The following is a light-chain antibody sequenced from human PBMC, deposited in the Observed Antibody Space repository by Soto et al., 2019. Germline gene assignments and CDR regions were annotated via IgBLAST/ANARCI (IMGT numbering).Light chain of an antibody. CDR1: QSVSSGY. J-gene: IGKJ1*01. CDR2: GVS. Sequence: IVLTQSPGTVSLSPGERATLSCRASQSVSSGYLAWYQQKPGQAPRLLIYGVSSRATGIPDRFSGSGSGTDFTLTISRLEPEEFAVYYCQQYGSSPLTFGQGTKVEIK. V-gene: IGKV3-20*01. CDR3: QQYGSSPLT.